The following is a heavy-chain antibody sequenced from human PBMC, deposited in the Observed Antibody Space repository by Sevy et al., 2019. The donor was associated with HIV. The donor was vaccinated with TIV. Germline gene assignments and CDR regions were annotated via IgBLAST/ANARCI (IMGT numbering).Heavy chain of an antibody. V-gene: IGHV4-39*01. CDR3: ARGPDRAGPYYYGMDV. D-gene: IGHD6-25*01. CDR2: IYYSGST. J-gene: IGHJ6*02. CDR1: GGSISSSSYY. Sequence: SETLSLTCTVSGGSISSSSYYWGWIRQPPGKGLEWIGSIYYSGSTYYNPSLKSRVTMSVDTSKNQFSLKQSTVTAADTAVYYWARGPDRAGPYYYGMDVWGQGTTVTVSS.